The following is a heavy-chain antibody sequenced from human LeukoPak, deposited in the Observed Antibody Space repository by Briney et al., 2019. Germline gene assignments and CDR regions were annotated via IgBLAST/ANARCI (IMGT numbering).Heavy chain of an antibody. CDR1: GYTFPSYG. J-gene: IGHJ6*02. D-gene: IGHD5-12*01. CDR3: ARARATKSGRYYYYYAMDV. Sequence: GASVKVSCKASGYTFPSYGISWVRQPPGQGLEWMGWISGYNGNTNYAQKLQGRVTMTTDTPTSTAYMELRSLRSDDTAVYYCARARATKSGRYYYYYAMDVWGQGTTVTVSS. CDR2: ISGYNGNT. V-gene: IGHV1-18*01.